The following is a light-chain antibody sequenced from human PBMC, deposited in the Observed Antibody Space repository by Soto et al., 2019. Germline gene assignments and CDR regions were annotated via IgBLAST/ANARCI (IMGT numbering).Light chain of an antibody. Sequence: QSVLTQPPSVSAAPGQRVTISCSGSSSNIGDNDVSWYQQLPGAAPRLLIYDNNKRPSGIPDRFSGSDSGTSATLGITGLQTGDEADYYCGTWDTSLSAVVFGGGTKVTVL. V-gene: IGLV1-51*01. CDR2: DNN. J-gene: IGLJ2*01. CDR3: GTWDTSLSAVV. CDR1: SSNIGDND.